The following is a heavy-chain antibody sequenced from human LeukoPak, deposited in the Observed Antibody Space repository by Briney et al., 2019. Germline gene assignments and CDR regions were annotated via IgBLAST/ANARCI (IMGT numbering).Heavy chain of an antibody. CDR3: AKGPYYYDSSAYHYGAFDI. V-gene: IGHV3-23*01. J-gene: IGHJ3*02. Sequence: GGSLRLSCAASGFTFSSYAMSWVRQAPGKGLEWVSTISGSGGSTYHADSVKGRFTISRDNSKNTLYLQMNSLRAEDTAVYYCAKGPYYYDSSAYHYGAFDIWGQGTMVTVSS. D-gene: IGHD3-22*01. CDR2: ISGSGGST. CDR1: GFTFSSYA.